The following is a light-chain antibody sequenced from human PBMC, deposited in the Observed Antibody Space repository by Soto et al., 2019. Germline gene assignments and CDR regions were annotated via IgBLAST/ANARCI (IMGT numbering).Light chain of an antibody. J-gene: IGKJ2*01. V-gene: IGKV3-20*01. Sequence: EIVLTQSPATLSLSPGERATISCRASQGVSSSYLAWYQQKPGQAPRLLIYGASCRATGIPDRFSGSRAGTKYTLTIIRLQPADVAVYFCQQYGSRPPFTFGQGTKVEIK. CDR2: GAS. CDR3: QQYGSRPPFT. CDR1: QGVSSSY.